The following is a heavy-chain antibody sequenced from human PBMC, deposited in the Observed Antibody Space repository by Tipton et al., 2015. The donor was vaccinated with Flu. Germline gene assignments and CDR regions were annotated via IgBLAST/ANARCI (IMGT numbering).Heavy chain of an antibody. CDR3: ARHEAVRHNAFDI. D-gene: IGHD4-17*01. CDR1: GGSISSYY. Sequence: TLSLTCTVSGGSISSYYWSWIRQPPGKGLEWTGYIYYSGSTNYNPSLKSRVTISVDTSKNQFSLKPSSVTAADTAVYYCARHEAVRHNAFDIWGQGTMVTVSS. V-gene: IGHV4-59*08. CDR2: IYYSGST. J-gene: IGHJ3*02.